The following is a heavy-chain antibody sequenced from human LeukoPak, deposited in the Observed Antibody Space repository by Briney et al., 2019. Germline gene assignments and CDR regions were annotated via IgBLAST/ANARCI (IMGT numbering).Heavy chain of an antibody. CDR1: GFTFSSYA. CDR2: ISGSGGST. J-gene: IGHJ4*02. Sequence: GGSLRLSCAASGFTFSSYAMSWVRQAPGKGLEWVSAISGSGGSTYYADSVKGRFTISRDNSKNTLYVQMNSLRAEDTAVYYCAKDGYCSSTSCYWSYWGQGTLVTVSS. D-gene: IGHD2-2*03. CDR3: AKDGYCSSTSCYWSY. V-gene: IGHV3-23*01.